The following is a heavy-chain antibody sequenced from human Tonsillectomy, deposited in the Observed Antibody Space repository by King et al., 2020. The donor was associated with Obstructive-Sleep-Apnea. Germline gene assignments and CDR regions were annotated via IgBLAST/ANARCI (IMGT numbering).Heavy chain of an antibody. J-gene: IGHJ3*01. V-gene: IGHV3-48*04. CDR3: ATGGPDAFDF. CDR1: GITFSSYS. CDR2: ISSSTSTI. D-gene: IGHD3-16*01. Sequence: VQLVESGGGLVQPGGSLRLSCAASGITFSSYSMNWVRQAPGKGLEWVSYISSSTSTIYYADPVKGRFTISRDNAKNSLYLQMNSLRAEDTAVYYCATGGPDAFDFWGRGTMVTVSS.